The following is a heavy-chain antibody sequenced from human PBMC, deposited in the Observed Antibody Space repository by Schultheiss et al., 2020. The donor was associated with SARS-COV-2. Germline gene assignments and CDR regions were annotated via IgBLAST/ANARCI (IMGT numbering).Heavy chain of an antibody. CDR1: GGSISSSSYY. V-gene: IGHV4-61*02. CDR3: ARGTSDWDYRLNCFDP. CDR2: IYTSGST. D-gene: IGHD1-7*01. Sequence: SETLSLTCTVSGGSISSSSYYWGWIRQPAGKGLEWIGRIYTSGSTNYNPSLKSRVTISVDRSKNQFSLKLSSVTAADTAVYYCARGTSDWDYRLNCFDPWGQGTLVTVSS. J-gene: IGHJ5*02.